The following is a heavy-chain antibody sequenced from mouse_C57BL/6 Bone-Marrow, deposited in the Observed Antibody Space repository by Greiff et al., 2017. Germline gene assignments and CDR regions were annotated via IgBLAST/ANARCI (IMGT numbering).Heavy chain of an antibody. CDR3: TTSGRDYEGYFDV. D-gene: IGHD1-1*01. J-gene: IGHJ1*03. Sequence: VQLQQSGAELVRPGASVKLSCTASGFNIKDDYMHWVKQRPEQGLEWIGWIDPENGDTEYASKFQGKATIPADTSSNTAYLQLSSLTSADTAVYYFTTSGRDYEGYFDVWGTGTTVTVSS. CDR1: GFNIKDDY. V-gene: IGHV14-4*01. CDR2: IDPENGDT.